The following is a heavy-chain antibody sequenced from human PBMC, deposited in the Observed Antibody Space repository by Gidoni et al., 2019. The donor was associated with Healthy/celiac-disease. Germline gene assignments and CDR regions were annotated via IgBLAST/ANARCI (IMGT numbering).Heavy chain of an antibody. CDR3: ARGSRITMVRGAIYYYYMDV. J-gene: IGHJ6*03. V-gene: IGHV4-34*01. Sequence: QVQLQQWGAGLLKPSETLSLTCAVLGGSFSGYYCSWIRQPPWKGLEWIGEINHSGSTNYNPSLKSQVTISVDTSKNQCSLKLSSVTAADTAVYYCARGSRITMVRGAIYYYYMDVWGKGTTVTVSS. CDR1: GGSFSGYY. D-gene: IGHD3-10*01. CDR2: INHSGST.